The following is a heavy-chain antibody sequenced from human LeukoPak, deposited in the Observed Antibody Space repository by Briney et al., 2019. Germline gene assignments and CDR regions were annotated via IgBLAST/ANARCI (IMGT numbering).Heavy chain of an antibody. CDR1: GYTFTDYY. D-gene: IGHD2-2*01. Sequence: GASVKVSCKTTGYTFTDYYMHWVRQAPGQGLEWMGWINPNTGGTNYAQKFQGRVTMTRDTSTSTAFMELSSLKSDDTALYYCARDLGEYCSSISCPIDYWGQGTLVTVSS. CDR3: ARDLGEYCSSISCPIDY. CDR2: INPNTGGT. J-gene: IGHJ4*02. V-gene: IGHV1-2*02.